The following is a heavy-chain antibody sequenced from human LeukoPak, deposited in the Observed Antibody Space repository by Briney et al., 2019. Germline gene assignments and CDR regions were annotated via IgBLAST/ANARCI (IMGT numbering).Heavy chain of an antibody. D-gene: IGHD6-13*01. CDR3: ARGIAAAGAFDY. CDR2: ISYDGSYK. Sequence: GGSLRLSCAASGFTFSSYAMHWVRQAPGKGLEWLAVISYDGSYKYYVDSVKGRFTISRDNAKNSLYLQMNSLRAEDTAVYYCARGIAAAGAFDYWGQGTLVTVSS. J-gene: IGHJ4*02. CDR1: GFTFSSYA. V-gene: IGHV3-30*07.